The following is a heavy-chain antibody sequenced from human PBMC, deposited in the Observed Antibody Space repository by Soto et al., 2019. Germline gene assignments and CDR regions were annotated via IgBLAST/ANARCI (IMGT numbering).Heavy chain of an antibody. CDR1: GGSFSGYF. CDR3: ARGISHYYGMDV. Sequence: SETLSLTCTVFGGSFSGYFWSWIRQPPGKGLEWIGEINHSGSTNYNPSLKSRVTISVDTSKNQFSLKMSSVTAADTAVFYCARGISHYYGMDVWGQGTTVTVSS. V-gene: IGHV4-34*01. CDR2: INHSGST. J-gene: IGHJ6*02.